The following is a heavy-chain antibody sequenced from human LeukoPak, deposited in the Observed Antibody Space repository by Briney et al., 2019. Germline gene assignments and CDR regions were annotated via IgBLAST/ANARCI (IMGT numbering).Heavy chain of an antibody. CDR3: ARGTDSSGWQGVDAFDI. CDR1: GGSISSYY. D-gene: IGHD6-19*01. CDR2: IYYSGST. Sequence: SETLSLTCTVSGGSISSYYWSWIRQPPGKALEWLGYIYYSGSTNYNPSLKSRVTISVDTSKNQFSLKLSSVTAADTAVYYCARGTDSSGWQGVDAFDIWGQGTMVTVSS. J-gene: IGHJ3*02. V-gene: IGHV4-59*01.